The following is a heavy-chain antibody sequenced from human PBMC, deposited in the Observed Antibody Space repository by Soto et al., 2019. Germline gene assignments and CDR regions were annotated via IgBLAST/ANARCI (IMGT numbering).Heavy chain of an antibody. Sequence: SETLSLTCTVSGGSVSSGSYYWGWIRQPPGKGLEWIGYIYYSGSTNYNPSLKSRVTISVDTSKNQFSLKLSSVTAADTAVYYCARGASDGSGSLLLFYFDYWGQGTLVTVS. D-gene: IGHD3-10*01. J-gene: IGHJ4*02. V-gene: IGHV4-61*01. CDR2: IYYSGST. CDR3: ARGASDGSGSLLLFYFDY. CDR1: GGSVSSGSYY.